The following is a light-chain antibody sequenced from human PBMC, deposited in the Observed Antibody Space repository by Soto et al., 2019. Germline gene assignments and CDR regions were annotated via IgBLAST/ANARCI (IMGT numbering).Light chain of an antibody. CDR2: DAS. CDR1: QAVNTR. CDR3: QQRSDWPPIT. Sequence: EIVLTESPATVSSLPGDRVTLSCRASQAVNTRLAWYQHKPGQAPRLLIYDASNRATGIPARFSGSGSGTDFTLTISSLEPEDFAVYYCQQRSDWPPITFGQGTLLEIK. J-gene: IGKJ5*01. V-gene: IGKV3-11*01.